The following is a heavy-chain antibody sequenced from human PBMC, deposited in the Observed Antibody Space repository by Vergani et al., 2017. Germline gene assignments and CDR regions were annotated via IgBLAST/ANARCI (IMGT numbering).Heavy chain of an antibody. J-gene: IGHJ6*02. CDR1: GYTFTSYD. Sequence: QVQLVQSGAEVKKPGASVKVSCKASGYTFTSYDINWVRQATGQGLEWMGWMNPNRGNTGYAQKFQGRVTITRNTSISTAYMELSSLRSEDTAVYYCARGSYDSSGYYSNYYYGMDVWGQGTTVTVSS. CDR2: MNPNRGNT. CDR3: ARGSYDSSGYYSNYYYGMDV. D-gene: IGHD3-22*01. V-gene: IGHV1-8*03.